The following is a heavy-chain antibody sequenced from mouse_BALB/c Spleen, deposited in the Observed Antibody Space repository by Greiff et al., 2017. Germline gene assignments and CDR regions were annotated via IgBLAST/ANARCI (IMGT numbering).Heavy chain of an antibody. CDR3: ARSSDGNFYAMDY. V-gene: IGHV5-17*02. J-gene: IGHJ4*01. Sequence: EVMLVESGGGLVQPGGSRKLSCAASGFTFSSFGMHWVRQAPEKGLEWVAYISSGSSTIYYADTVKGRFTISRDNPKNTLFLQMTSLRSEDTAMYYCARSSDGNFYAMDYWGQGTSVTVSS. CDR1: GFTFSSFG. CDR2: ISSGSSTI. D-gene: IGHD2-1*01.